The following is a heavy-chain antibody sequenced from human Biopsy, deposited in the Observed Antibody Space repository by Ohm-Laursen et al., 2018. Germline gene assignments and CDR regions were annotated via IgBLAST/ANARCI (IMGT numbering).Heavy chain of an antibody. V-gene: IGHV2-70*12. CDR1: GFSLSARGMC. D-gene: IGHD3-10*01. Sequence: TQTLTLTRDFSGFSLSARGMCVSWIRQPPGKALEWLARVDWDNYKDYSTSLMSRLSISKDTSEDQVVLTLTHVDPVDTATYYCARLGTLQLKNWFDPWGQGTLVTVSS. CDR3: ARLGTLQLKNWFDP. J-gene: IGHJ5*02. CDR2: VDWDNYK.